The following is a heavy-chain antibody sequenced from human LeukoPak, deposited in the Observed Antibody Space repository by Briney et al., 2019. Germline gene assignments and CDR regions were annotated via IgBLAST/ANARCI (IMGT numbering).Heavy chain of an antibody. V-gene: IGHV1-2*06. CDR1: GYTFTGYY. J-gene: IGHJ4*02. Sequence: ASVKVSCKASGYTFTGYYMHWVRQAPGQGLEWMGRINPNSGGTNYAQKFQGRVTMTRDTSISTAYMELSRLRSDDTAVYYCARIDRGSSSSRGDYWGQGTLVTVSS. D-gene: IGHD6-6*01. CDR3: ARIDRGSSSSRGDY. CDR2: INPNSGGT.